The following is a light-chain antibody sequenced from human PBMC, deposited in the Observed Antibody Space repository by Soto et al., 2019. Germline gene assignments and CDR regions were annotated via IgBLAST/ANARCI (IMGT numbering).Light chain of an antibody. Sequence: QSVLTQPPSASETPGQRVTMSCSGSSSNIGENPVNWYQQIPGTAPKVLIYNNNQRPSGVPDRFSGSKSGTSASLSISGLQYEDEADYYCAAWDDRMKGRVFGGGTKLTVL. CDR1: SSNIGENP. CDR2: NNN. V-gene: IGLV1-44*01. J-gene: IGLJ3*02. CDR3: AAWDDRMKGRV.